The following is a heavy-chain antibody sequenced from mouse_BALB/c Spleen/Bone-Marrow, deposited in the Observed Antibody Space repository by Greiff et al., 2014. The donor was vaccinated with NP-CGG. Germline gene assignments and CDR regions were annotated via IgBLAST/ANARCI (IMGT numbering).Heavy chain of an antibody. CDR1: GFNIKDTY. D-gene: IGHD1-1*01. Sequence: EVQGVESGAELVKPGASVKLSCTASGFNIKDTYMHWVKQRPEQGLEWIGRIDPANGNTKYDPKFQGKATITADTSSNTAYLRLSSLTSEDTAVYYCARYYYGSSYFDYWGQGTTLTVSS. J-gene: IGHJ2*01. CDR3: ARYYYGSSYFDY. V-gene: IGHV14-3*02. CDR2: IDPANGNT.